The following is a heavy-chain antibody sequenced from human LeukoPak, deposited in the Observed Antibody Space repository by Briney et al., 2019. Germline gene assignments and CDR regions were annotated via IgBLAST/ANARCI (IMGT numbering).Heavy chain of an antibody. CDR1: GFTFSSYD. V-gene: IGHV3-23*01. D-gene: IGHD5-24*01. J-gene: IGHJ4*02. CDR3: AKSGYNRFDY. CDR2: ISGSGGRT. Sequence: GGSLRLSCVASGFTFSSYDMNWVRQAPGKGLEWVSTISGSGGRTNYADSVKGRFTISRDNSKSTLYLQINSLRAEDTAVYYCAKSGYNRFDYWGQGTLVTVSS.